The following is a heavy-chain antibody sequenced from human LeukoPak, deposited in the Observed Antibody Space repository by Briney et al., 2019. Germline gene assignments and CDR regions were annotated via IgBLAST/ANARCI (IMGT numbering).Heavy chain of an antibody. Sequence: ASVKVSCKASGYTFTSYAISWVRQAPGQGLEWMGRIIPILGIANYAQKFQGRVTITADKSTSTAYMELSSLRSEDTAVYYCARGPYYYGSGSPPPYYYYGMDVWGQGTTVTVSS. CDR3: ARGPYYYGSGSPPPYYYYGMDV. D-gene: IGHD3-10*01. J-gene: IGHJ6*02. V-gene: IGHV1-69*04. CDR1: GYTFTSYA. CDR2: IIPILGIA.